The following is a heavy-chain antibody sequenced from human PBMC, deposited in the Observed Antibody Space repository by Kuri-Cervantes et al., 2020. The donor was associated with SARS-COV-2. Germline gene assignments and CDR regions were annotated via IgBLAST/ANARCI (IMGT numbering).Heavy chain of an antibody. D-gene: IGHD3-22*01. V-gene: IGHV4-39*07. CDR3: AKSRAGGYHWFDP. CDR2: IYHSGRT. J-gene: IGHJ5*02. Sequence: SETLSLTCTVSGDFISSSNYYWGWIRLPPGKGLEWIGSIYHSGRTYYNPSFKSRVTISVDTSRNQFSLNLSSVSAADTALYYCAKSRAGGYHWFDPWGQGTLVTVSS. CDR1: GDFISSSNYY.